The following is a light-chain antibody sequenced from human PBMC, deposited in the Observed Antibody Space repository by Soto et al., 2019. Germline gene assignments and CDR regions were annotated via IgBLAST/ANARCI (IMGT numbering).Light chain of an antibody. Sequence: IGMTQSPATLSVSPGERATLSCRASQTIYSNVAWYQQRPGQPPRLLIYRASSRATGIPARFSGSGSGTEFTPTINSLQSEDFAVYYCQQYQNLWTFGQGTKV. CDR3: QQYQNLWT. V-gene: IGKV3-15*01. J-gene: IGKJ1*01. CDR1: QTIYSN. CDR2: RAS.